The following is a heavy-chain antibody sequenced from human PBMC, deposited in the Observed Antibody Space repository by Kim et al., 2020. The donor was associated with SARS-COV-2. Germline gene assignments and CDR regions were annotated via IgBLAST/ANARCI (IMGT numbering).Heavy chain of an antibody. D-gene: IGHD1-1*01. V-gene: IGHV3-73*01. Sequence: GGSLRLSCAASGFTFSGSAMHWVRQASAKVLEWVGRIRSKANSYATTYAASVKGRFTISRGESKTTAYLQMNSLKTEDTDVYYCTPVPGTTFALWATFD. J-gene: IGHJ3*02. CDR2: IRSKANSYAT. CDR1: GFTFSGSA. CDR3: TPVPGTTFALWATFD.